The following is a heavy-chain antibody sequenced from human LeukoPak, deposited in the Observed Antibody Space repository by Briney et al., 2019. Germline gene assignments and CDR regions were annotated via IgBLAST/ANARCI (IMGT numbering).Heavy chain of an antibody. V-gene: IGHV4-39*01. CDR2: IYYSGST. D-gene: IGHD5-18*01. CDR3: WGCSYGDYYFDG. CDR1: GGSISSSSYY. J-gene: IGHJ4*02. Sequence: SETLSLTCTVSGGSISSSSYYWGWIRQPPGKGLGWIGSIYYSGSTYYNPSLKSRVTISVDTFKNQYSLKLSSVTAADTAVYYFWGCSYGDYYFDGWGQRTLVTASS.